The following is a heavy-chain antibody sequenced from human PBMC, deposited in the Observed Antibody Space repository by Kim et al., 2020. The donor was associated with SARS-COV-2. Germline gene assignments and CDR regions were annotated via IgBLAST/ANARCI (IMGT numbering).Heavy chain of an antibody. CDR1: GGSFSGYY. J-gene: IGHJ4*02. V-gene: IGHV4-34*01. Sequence: SETLSLTCAVYGGSFSGYYWSWIRQPPGKGLEWIGEINHSGSTNYNPSLKSRVTISVDTSKNQLSLKLSSVTAADTAVYYCARGVPGFDDYVWGSYRYTGWSYFDYWGQGTLGTVSS. CDR2: INHSGST. CDR3: ARGVPGFDDYVWGSYRYTGWSYFDY. D-gene: IGHD3-16*02.